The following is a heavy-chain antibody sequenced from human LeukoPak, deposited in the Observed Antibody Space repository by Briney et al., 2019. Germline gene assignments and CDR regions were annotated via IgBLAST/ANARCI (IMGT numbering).Heavy chain of an antibody. D-gene: IGHD6-19*01. V-gene: IGHV3-74*01. Sequence: GGSLRLSCAASGFTFSSYWMHWVRQAPGKGLVWVSRINSDGSSTSYADSVKGRFTISRDNSKNTLYLQMNSLRAEDTAVYYCASHKTGYSSGWADAFDIWGQGTMVTVSS. J-gene: IGHJ3*02. CDR2: INSDGSST. CDR1: GFTFSSYW. CDR3: ASHKTGYSSGWADAFDI.